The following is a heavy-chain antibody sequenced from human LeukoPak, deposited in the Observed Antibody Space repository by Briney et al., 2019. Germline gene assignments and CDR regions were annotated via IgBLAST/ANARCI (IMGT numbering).Heavy chain of an antibody. CDR1: GGSISSGNYY. D-gene: IGHD1-26*01. Sequence: PSQTLSLTCTVSGGSISSGNYYWTWIRQPAGKGLEWIGRIYTSGSTNYNPSLKSRVTMSVDTFKNQFSLKMSSVTAADTAVYYCARHQGSGRKHYYGMDVWGQGTTLTVSS. V-gene: IGHV4-61*02. CDR3: ARHQGSGRKHYYGMDV. J-gene: IGHJ6*02. CDR2: IYTSGST.